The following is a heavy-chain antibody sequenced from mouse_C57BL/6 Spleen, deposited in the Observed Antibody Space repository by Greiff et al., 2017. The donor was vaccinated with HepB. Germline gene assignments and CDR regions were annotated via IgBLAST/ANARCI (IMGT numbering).Heavy chain of an antibody. V-gene: IGHV1-26*01. Sequence: VQLQQSGPELVKPGASVKISCKASGYTFTDYYMNWVKQSHGKSLEWIGDINPNNGGTSYNQKFKGKATLTVDKSSSTAYMELSSLTSEDSAVYYCARHGYDGLYYAMDDWGQGTSVTVSS. CDR2: INPNNGGT. CDR3: ARHGYDGLYYAMDD. D-gene: IGHD2-2*01. J-gene: IGHJ4*01. CDR1: GYTFTDYY.